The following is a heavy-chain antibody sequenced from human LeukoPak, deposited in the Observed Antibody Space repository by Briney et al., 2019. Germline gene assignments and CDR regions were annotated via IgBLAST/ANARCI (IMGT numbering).Heavy chain of an antibody. CDR2: ITGTGDPQ. J-gene: IGHJ4*02. CDR3: ARDPDTTSKVDF. CDR1: GFTFRAHY. D-gene: IGHD1-14*01. V-gene: IGHV3-11*01. Sequence: TTGGSLRLSCAASGFTFRAHYMSWIRQTPGKGLEWIAYITGTGDPQYYAVSVKGRFTISRDNVKNSLFLQMNSLRAEDTAMYYCARDPDTTSKVDFWGQGTLVTVSS.